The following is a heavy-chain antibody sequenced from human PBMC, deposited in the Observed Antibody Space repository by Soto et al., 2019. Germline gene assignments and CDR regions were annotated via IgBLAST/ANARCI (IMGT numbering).Heavy chain of an antibody. CDR3: ARPRYRGMDV. D-gene: IGHD3-16*02. Sequence: EVQLVESGGGLVQPGGSLRLSCAASGFTFSSYLMTWVRQAPGKGLEWVAIIKPDGSEEYYEDSVKGRFTISRDNAKTSVYLQMNSLRVEDTAVYYCARPRYRGMDVWGQGTTVTVSS. J-gene: IGHJ6*02. CDR1: GFTFSSYL. V-gene: IGHV3-7*05. CDR2: IKPDGSEE.